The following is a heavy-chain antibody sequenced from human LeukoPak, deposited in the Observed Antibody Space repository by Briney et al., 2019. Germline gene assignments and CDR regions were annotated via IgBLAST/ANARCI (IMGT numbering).Heavy chain of an antibody. V-gene: IGHV3-20*04. CDR2: INWNGGST. J-gene: IGHJ4*02. CDR3: ARGYSYGASGFDY. D-gene: IGHD5-18*01. Sequence: GGSLRLSCAASGFTFDDYGMNWVRQAPGKGLEWVSGINWNGGSTAYEDSVKGRFTISRDNAKNSLYLQMNSLRAEDTAVYYCARGYSYGASGFDYWGQGTLVTVSS. CDR1: GFTFDDYG.